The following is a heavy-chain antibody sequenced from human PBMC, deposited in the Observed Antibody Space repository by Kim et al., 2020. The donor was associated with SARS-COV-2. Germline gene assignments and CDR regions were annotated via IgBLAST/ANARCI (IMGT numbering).Heavy chain of an antibody. J-gene: IGHJ4*02. V-gene: IGHV1-24*01. Sequence: ASVKVSCKVSGYTLTELSMHWVRQAPGKGLEWMGGFDPEDGETIYAQKFQGRVTMTEDTSTDTAYMELSSLRSEDTAVYYCATGHDVYSSSWYHHFDYWGQGTLVTVSS. CDR3: ATGHDVYSSSWYHHFDY. CDR1: GYTLTELS. CDR2: FDPEDGET. D-gene: IGHD6-13*01.